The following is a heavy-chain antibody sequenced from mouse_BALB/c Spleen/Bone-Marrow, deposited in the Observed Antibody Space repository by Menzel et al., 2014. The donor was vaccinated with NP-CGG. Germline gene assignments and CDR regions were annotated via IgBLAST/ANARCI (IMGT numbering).Heavy chain of an antibody. CDR2: IRNKANGYTT. Sequence: EVKLVESGGGLVQPGGSLRLSCATSGFTFTDYYMNWVRQPPGKALEWLGFIRNKANGYTTEYSASVKGRFTISRDNSQSILYPQMNTLRAEDSATYYCARDMGGLLFDYWGQGTTLTVSS. CDR3: ARDMGGLLFDY. CDR1: GFTFTDYY. J-gene: IGHJ2*01. D-gene: IGHD2-3*01. V-gene: IGHV7-3*02.